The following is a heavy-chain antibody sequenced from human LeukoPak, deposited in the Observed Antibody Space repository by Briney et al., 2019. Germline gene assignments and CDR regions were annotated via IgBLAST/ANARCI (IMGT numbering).Heavy chain of an antibody. D-gene: IGHD4-11*01. Sequence: SETLSLTCTVSGGSISSYYWSWIRQPPGKGLEWSGYIYYSGSTNYNPSLKSRVTISVDTSKNPFSLKLSSVTAADTAVYYCASRRYSNYATDGPNWFDPWGQGTLVTVSS. CDR3: ASRRYSNYATDGPNWFDP. CDR2: IYYSGST. J-gene: IGHJ5*02. V-gene: IGHV4-59*08. CDR1: GGSISSYY.